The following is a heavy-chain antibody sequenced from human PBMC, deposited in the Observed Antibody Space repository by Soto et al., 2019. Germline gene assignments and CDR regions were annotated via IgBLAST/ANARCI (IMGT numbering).Heavy chain of an antibody. CDR1: GFTFSSYA. V-gene: IGHV3-23*01. CDR3: AGSSDWYAWFDP. D-gene: IGHD6-19*01. J-gene: IGHJ5*02. Sequence: EVQLLESGGGLVQPGGSLRLSCAASGFTFSSYAMSWVRQAPGKGLEWVSAISGSGGSTYYADSVKGRFTISRDNSKSTLYLQMNSLRAEDTAVYYCAGSSDWYAWFDPWGQGTLVTVSS. CDR2: ISGSGGST.